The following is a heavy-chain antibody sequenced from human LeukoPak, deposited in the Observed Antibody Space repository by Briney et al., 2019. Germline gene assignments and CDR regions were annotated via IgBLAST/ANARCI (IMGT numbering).Heavy chain of an antibody. CDR2: IDSGGSTT. V-gene: IGHV3-74*01. CDR3: ARDQAGVFDI. D-gene: IGHD3-10*01. J-gene: IGHJ3*02. CDR1: GFAFSSYR. Sequence: GGSLRLSCAASGFAFSSYRMHWVRQPPGKGLVWVSCIDSGGSTTTYADSVKGRLTISRDNAKNTLYLQMNSLRAEDTAVYYCARDQAGVFDIWGQGTMVTVSS.